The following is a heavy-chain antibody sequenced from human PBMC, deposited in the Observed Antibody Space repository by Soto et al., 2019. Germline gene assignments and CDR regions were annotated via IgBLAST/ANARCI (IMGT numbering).Heavy chain of an antibody. V-gene: IGHV3-13*01. Sequence: GGSLRLSCAASGFTFSSYDMHWVRQATGKGLEWFSAIGTAGDTYYPGSVKGRFTISRENAKNSLYLQMNSLRAGDTAVYYCARGDMVRGVYDAFDIWGQGTMVTVSS. CDR3: ARGDMVRGVYDAFDI. CDR2: IGTAGDT. CDR1: GFTFSSYD. J-gene: IGHJ3*02. D-gene: IGHD3-10*01.